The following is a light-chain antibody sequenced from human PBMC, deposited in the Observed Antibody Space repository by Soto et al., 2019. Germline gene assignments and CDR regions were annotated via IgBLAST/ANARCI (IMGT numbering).Light chain of an antibody. CDR2: GNS. V-gene: IGLV1-40*01. Sequence: QSVLTQPPSVSGAPGQRVTISCTGSSSNIGAGYDVHGYQQLPGTAPKLLNSGNSNRPSGVPDRFSGSKSGTSASLAITGLQAEDEADYYCQSYDSSLSGSRVFGGGTKVTVL. CDR3: QSYDSSLSGSRV. CDR1: SSNIGAGYD. J-gene: IGLJ2*01.